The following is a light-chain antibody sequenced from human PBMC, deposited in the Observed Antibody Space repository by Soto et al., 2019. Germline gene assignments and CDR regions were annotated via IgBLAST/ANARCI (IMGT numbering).Light chain of an antibody. V-gene: IGKV1-5*01. J-gene: IGKJ1*01. CDR1: QSISMW. Sequence: DIQMTQSPSTLSASVGDSVTISCRASQSISMWLAWYQQKPGKAPYLLIYDASNLESGVPSRFSGSGSGTEFTLTISSLQPNDFATYYCQQYNSYSKTFGQGTKVDIK. CDR3: QQYNSYSKT. CDR2: DAS.